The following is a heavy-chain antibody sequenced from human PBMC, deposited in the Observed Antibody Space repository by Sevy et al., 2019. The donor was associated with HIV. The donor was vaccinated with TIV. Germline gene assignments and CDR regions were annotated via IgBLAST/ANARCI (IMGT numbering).Heavy chain of an antibody. CDR2: ISGSGGST. Sequence: GGSLRLSCAASGFTFSSYAMSWVRQAPGKGLEWVSAISGSGGSTYYADSVKGRFTISRDNSKNTLYLQMNSLRAEDMAVYYCATRHHIVVVTAIFAKYFQHWGQGTLVTVSS. CDR1: GFTFSSYA. J-gene: IGHJ1*01. CDR3: ATRHHIVVVTAIFAKYFQH. V-gene: IGHV3-23*01. D-gene: IGHD2-21*02.